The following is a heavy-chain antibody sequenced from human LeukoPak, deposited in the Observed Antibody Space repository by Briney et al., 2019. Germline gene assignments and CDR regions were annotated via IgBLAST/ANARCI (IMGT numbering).Heavy chain of an antibody. CDR1: GFTFSSYA. Sequence: PGGSLRLSCAASGFTFSSYAMSWVRQAPGKGLEWVSGISWNSGSIGYADSVKGRFTISRDNAKNSLYLQMNSLRAEDTALYYCAKDYYDSSGYGDAFDIWGQGTMVTVSS. CDR2: ISWNSGSI. J-gene: IGHJ3*02. D-gene: IGHD3-22*01. CDR3: AKDYYDSSGYGDAFDI. V-gene: IGHV3-9*01.